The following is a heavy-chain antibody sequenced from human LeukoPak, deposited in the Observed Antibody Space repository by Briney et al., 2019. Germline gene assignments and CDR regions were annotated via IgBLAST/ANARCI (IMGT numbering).Heavy chain of an antibody. V-gene: IGHV4-39*01. J-gene: IGHJ4*02. CDR3: ARQRIVGATDFDY. CDR2: IYYSGST. Sequence: SETLSLTCTVSGGSISSSSYYWGWLRQPPGKGLEWIGSIYYSGSTYYNPSLKSRVTISVDTSKNQFSLKLSSVTAADTAVYYCARQRIVGATDFDYWGQGTLVTVSS. D-gene: IGHD1-26*01. CDR1: GGSISSSSYY.